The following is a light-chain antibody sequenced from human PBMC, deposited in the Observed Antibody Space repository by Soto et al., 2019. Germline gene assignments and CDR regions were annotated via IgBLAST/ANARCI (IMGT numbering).Light chain of an antibody. J-gene: IGLJ1*01. CDR1: NSDVGNDAY. CDR3: SSHTGSATGV. CDR2: DVT. Sequence: QSALTQPASVSGSPGQSITISCTGTNSDVGNDAYVSWYQQYPGKAPKLMIYDVTKRPSGVSSRFSGSKSGNTASLTISGLQPEDEAHYYCSSHTGSATGVFGTGTKLTVL. V-gene: IGLV2-14*03.